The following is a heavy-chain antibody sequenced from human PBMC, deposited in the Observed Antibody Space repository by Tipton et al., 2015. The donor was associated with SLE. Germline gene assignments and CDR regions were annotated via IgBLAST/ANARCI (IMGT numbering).Heavy chain of an antibody. CDR1: GGSMSTYY. J-gene: IGHJ2*01. CDR2: IYYSGGT. Sequence: LRLSCTVSGGSMSTYYWSWIRLPPGKGQEWIGYIYYSGGTSYNPSLNSRVTISVDTSRNQFSLKLTSVTAADSAVYYCARYSLTNWHLDLWGRGTLVTVSS. CDR3: ARYSLTNWHLDL. D-gene: IGHD2-15*01. V-gene: IGHV4-59*01.